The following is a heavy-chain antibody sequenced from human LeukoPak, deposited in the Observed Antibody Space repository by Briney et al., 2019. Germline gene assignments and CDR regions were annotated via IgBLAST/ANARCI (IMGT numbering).Heavy chain of an antibody. CDR1: GFTLRRYT. D-gene: IGHD2-2*01. CDR3: AREGPAGS. V-gene: IGHV3-21*01. CDR2: ISSSSTYI. Sequence: GGSLRLSCTASGFTLRRYTLNWVRQAPGKGLEWVSSISSSSTYIYYADSVKGRFTISRDNAKNSLDLQMNSLRAEDTAVYYCAREGPAGSWGQGTLVTVSS. J-gene: IGHJ5*02.